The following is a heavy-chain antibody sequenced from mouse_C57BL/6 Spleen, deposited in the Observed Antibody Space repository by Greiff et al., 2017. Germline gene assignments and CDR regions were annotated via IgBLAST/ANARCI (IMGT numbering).Heavy chain of an antibody. Sequence: VKLMESGAELVRPGASVKLSCKASGYTFTDYYINWVKQRPGQGLEWIARIYPGSGNTYYNEKFKGKATLTAEKSSSTAYMQLSSLTSEDSAVYFCARGGFDYWGQGTTLTVSS. CDR2: IYPGSGNT. J-gene: IGHJ2*01. CDR3: ARGGFDY. CDR1: GYTFTDYY. V-gene: IGHV1-76*01.